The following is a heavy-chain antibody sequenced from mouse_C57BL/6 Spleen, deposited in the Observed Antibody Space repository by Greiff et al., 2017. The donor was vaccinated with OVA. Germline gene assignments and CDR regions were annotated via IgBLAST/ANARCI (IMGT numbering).Heavy chain of an antibody. Sequence: QVQLQQPGAELVRPGSSVKLSCKASGYTFTSYWMDWVKQRPGQGLEWIGNIYPSDSETHYNQKFKDKATLTVDKSSSTAYMQLSSLTSEDSAVYYCARRANCDYFDYWGQGTTLTVSS. J-gene: IGHJ2*01. CDR3: ARRANCDYFDY. V-gene: IGHV1-61*01. CDR1: GYTFTSYW. CDR2: IYPSDSET. D-gene: IGHD3-1*01.